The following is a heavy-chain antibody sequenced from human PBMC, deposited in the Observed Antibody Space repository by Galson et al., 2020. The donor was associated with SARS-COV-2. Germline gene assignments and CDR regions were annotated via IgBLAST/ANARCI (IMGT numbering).Heavy chain of an antibody. J-gene: IGHJ4*02. CDR3: TTGPWYYDILTGYQYFDY. Sequence: GGSLRLSCAASGFTFSNAWMSWVRQTPGKGLEWVGRIKSKTDGGTTDYAAPVKGRFTISRDDSKNTLYLQMNSLKTEDTAVYYCTTGPWYYDILTGYQYFDYWGQGTLVTVSS. D-gene: IGHD3-9*01. CDR1: GFTFSNAW. V-gene: IGHV3-15*01. CDR2: IKSKTDGGTT.